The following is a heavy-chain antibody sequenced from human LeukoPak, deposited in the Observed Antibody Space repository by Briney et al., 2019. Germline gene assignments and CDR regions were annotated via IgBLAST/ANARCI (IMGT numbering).Heavy chain of an antibody. J-gene: IGHJ3*01. CDR3: AKRPRDTSGYYLGAFDG. D-gene: IGHD3-22*01. CDR1: GFTFSTYA. CDR2: ICASGADT. V-gene: IGHV3-23*01. Sequence: PGGSLRLSCTASGFTFSTYAMTWVRQAPGKGLDWVSAICASGADTYYADSAKGRFTVSRDNSNNTLYLQMSSLRADDTAVYFCAKRPRDTSGYYLGAFDGWGQGTTVTVSS.